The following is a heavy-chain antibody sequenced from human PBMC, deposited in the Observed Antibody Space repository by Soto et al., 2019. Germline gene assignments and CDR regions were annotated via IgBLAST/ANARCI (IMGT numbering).Heavy chain of an antibody. CDR3: ASSRYQLPYDYFDY. D-gene: IGHD2-2*02. V-gene: IGHV1-3*01. CDR1: GYTFTNYA. CDR2: INAGNGNT. Sequence: ASVKVSCKGSGYTFTNYAIHWVRQAPGQSLEWMGWINAGNGNTKYSQNFQGRVTITRDTSASTAYMELSSLRSEDTAVYYCASSRYQLPYDYFDYWGQGTLVTVSS. J-gene: IGHJ4*02.